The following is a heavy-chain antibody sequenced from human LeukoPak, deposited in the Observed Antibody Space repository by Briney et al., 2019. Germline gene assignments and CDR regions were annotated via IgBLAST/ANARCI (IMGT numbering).Heavy chain of an antibody. CDR3: ATDHPSGSTMRGMDV. CDR1: GYTLTELS. J-gene: IGHJ6*04. V-gene: IGHV1-24*01. CDR2: FDPEDGET. Sequence: ASVTVSCTVSGYTLTELSMHWVRQAPGKGHEWMGGFDPEDGETIYAQKFQGRVTMTEDTSTDTAYMELSSLRSEDTAVYYCATDHPSGSTMRGMDVWGKGTTVTVSS. D-gene: IGHD5-12*01.